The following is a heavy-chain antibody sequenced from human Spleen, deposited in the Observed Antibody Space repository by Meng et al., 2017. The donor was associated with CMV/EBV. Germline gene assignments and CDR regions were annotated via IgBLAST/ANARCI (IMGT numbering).Heavy chain of an antibody. V-gene: IGHV3-7*01. CDR1: GLTFRKSG. CDR3: ARVGAESRGSGWYGY. J-gene: IGHJ4*02. D-gene: IGHD6-19*01. CDR2: ISGDGREI. Sequence: GESLKISCAASGLTFRKSGMSWLRQVPGKGLEWVADISGDGREIYYVDSVKGRFTVSRDNAKNTLYLQMNSLRAGDTAVYYCARVGAESRGSGWYGYWGQGALVTVSS.